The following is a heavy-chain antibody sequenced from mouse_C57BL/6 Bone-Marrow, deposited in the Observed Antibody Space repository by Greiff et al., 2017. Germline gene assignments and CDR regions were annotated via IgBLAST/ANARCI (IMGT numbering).Heavy chain of an antibody. CDR3: ARGYDYEDY. V-gene: IGHV1-59*01. CDR2: IDPSDSYT. D-gene: IGHD2-4*01. Sequence: QVQLKQPGAELVRPGTSVKLSCKASGYTFTSYWMHWVKQRPGQGLEWIGVIDPSDSYTNYNQKFKGKAKLTVDTSSNTAYMQLSSLTSEDSAVYYCARGYDYEDYGGQGTTLTVSS. J-gene: IGHJ2*01. CDR1: GYTFTSYW.